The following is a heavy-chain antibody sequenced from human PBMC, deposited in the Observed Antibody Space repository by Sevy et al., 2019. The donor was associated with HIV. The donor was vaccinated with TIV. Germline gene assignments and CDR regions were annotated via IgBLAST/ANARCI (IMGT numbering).Heavy chain of an antibody. D-gene: IGHD6-19*01. CDR1: GFSVSSNY. CDR3: ARDDSSGWYRGRVI. V-gene: IGHV3-53*01. CDR2: IYVGDNT. J-gene: IGHJ4*02. Sequence: GGSLRISCAASGFSVSSNYMSWVRQAPGKGLEWVSVIYVGDNTFYADSVKGRFTISRDNSKNTLYLQMNSLRVEDTAVYYCARDDSSGWYRGRVIWGQGTLVTAPQ.